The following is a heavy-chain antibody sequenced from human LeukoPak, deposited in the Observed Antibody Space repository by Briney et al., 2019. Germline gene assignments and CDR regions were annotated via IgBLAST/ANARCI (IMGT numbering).Heavy chain of an antibody. J-gene: IGHJ4*02. CDR3: ARHLHDSSGYYYRPRRYYFDY. CDR1: GGSFSGYY. V-gene: IGHV4-34*01. D-gene: IGHD3-22*01. Sequence: PSETLSLTCAVYGGSFSGYYWSWIRQPPGKGLEWIGEINHSGSTNYNPSLKSRVTISVDTSKNQFSLKLSSVTAADTAVYYCARHLHDSSGYYYRPRRYYFDYWGQGALVTVSS. CDR2: INHSGST.